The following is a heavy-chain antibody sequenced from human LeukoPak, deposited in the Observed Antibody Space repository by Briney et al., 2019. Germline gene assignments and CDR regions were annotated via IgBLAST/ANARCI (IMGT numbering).Heavy chain of an antibody. CDR3: AKGSGAWVAVAEWFDP. CDR1: GFTFSKYW. D-gene: IGHD6-19*01. CDR2: MKPDGSEK. V-gene: IGHV3-7*01. J-gene: IGHJ5*02. Sequence: GGSLRLSCAASGFTFSKYWISWVRQAPGKGLDWVANMKPDGSEKYYVHSVKGRFTISRDNAKNSLYLQMNSLRAEDTAVYYCAKGSGAWVAVAEWFDPWGQGTLVTVSS.